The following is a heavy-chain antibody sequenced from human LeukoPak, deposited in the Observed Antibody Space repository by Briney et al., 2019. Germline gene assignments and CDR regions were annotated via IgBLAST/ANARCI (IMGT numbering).Heavy chain of an antibody. Sequence: SQTLSLTCTVSGGSISSGSYYWSWIRQPAGKGLEWIGRIYTSGSTNYNPSLKSRVTISVDTSKNQFSLKLSSVTAADTAVYYCARQVHDFWSGYKFYWYFDLWGRGTLVTVSS. D-gene: IGHD3-3*01. CDR2: IYTSGST. V-gene: IGHV4-61*02. J-gene: IGHJ2*01. CDR1: GGSISSGSYY. CDR3: ARQVHDFWSGYKFYWYFDL.